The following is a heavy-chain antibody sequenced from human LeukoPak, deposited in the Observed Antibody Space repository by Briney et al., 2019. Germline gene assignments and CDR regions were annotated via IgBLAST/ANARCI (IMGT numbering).Heavy chain of an antibody. Sequence: GGSLRLSCAASGFTFSRYWMHWVRQAPGKGLVWVSLIKNDGSSTTYAYSVKGRFTISRDNAKNSLYLQMNSLRVEDTAVYYCARDLSYSGAWSYFDYWGQGTLVTVSS. V-gene: IGHV3-74*03. J-gene: IGHJ4*02. CDR2: IKNDGSST. CDR3: ARDLSYSGAWSYFDY. D-gene: IGHD6-19*01. CDR1: GFTFSRYW.